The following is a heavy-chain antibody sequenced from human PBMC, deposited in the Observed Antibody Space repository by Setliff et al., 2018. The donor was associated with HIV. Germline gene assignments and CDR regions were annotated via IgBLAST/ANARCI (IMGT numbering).Heavy chain of an antibody. D-gene: IGHD3-3*01. Sequence: SETLSLTCAVYGTSFSDYYWTWIRQPPGKGLEWIGEVNHSGTTNYNTSLKSRVTISRDTSKKQFPLKLSSVTAADTAVYYCARDRRSIFGVDTKNWFDPWGQGTLVTVSS. CDR2: VNHSGTT. CDR1: GTSFSDYY. CDR3: ARDRRSIFGVDTKNWFDP. J-gene: IGHJ5*02. V-gene: IGHV4-34*01.